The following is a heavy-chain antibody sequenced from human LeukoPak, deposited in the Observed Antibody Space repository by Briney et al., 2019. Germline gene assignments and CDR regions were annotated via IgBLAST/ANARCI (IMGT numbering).Heavy chain of an antibody. D-gene: IGHD6-13*01. CDR3: ARVVEAAATPIYYMDV. J-gene: IGHJ6*03. CDR2: ISSSGSTI. Sequence: GGSLRLSCAASGFTFSSYEMNWVRQAPGKGLEWVSYISSSGSTIYYADSVKGRFTISRDNAKNSLYLQMNSLRAEDTAVYYCARVVEAAATPIYYMDVWGKGTTVTVSS. V-gene: IGHV3-48*03. CDR1: GFTFSSYE.